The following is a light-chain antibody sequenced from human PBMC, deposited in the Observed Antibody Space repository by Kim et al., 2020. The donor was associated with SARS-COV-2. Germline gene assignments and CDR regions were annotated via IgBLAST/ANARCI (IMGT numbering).Light chain of an antibody. Sequence: SACVGYRVTITCRASENVGSSLAWYQQSPGTAPKVLIYKASILDGGVPSRFSGSGSGTEFTLTISSLQPDDFATYYCQQYNSYPYTFGQGTKLEI. V-gene: IGKV1-5*03. CDR1: ENVGSS. CDR3: QQYNSYPYT. J-gene: IGKJ2*01. CDR2: KAS.